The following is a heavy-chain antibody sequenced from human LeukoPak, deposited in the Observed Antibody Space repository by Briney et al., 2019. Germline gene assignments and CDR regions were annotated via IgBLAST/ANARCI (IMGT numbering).Heavy chain of an antibody. J-gene: IGHJ4*02. CDR2: INRSGST. D-gene: IGHD2-2*01. Sequence: KPSETLSLTCAVYGGSFSGYYWSWIRQPPGKGLEWSGEINRSGSTNYNPSLKSRVTISVDTSKNQSSLKLSSVTAADTAVYYCARGPHDRYCSSTSCYLIDYWGQGTLVTVSS. CDR3: ARGPHDRYCSSTSCYLIDY. CDR1: GGSFSGYY. V-gene: IGHV4-34*01.